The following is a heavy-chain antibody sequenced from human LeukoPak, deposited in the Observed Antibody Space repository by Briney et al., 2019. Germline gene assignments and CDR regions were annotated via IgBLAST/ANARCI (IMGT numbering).Heavy chain of an antibody. CDR1: GDSTSRYY. Sequence: PETLSLTCTVSGDSTSRYYWSWIRQPPGKGLEFLGYIFYSGIVNYNPSLKSRVTMSVDSSKDQVSLKVRSVTAADTAVYYCAGLFSGYDPFDYWGQGILVTVSS. CDR2: IFYSGIV. CDR3: AGLFSGYDPFDY. J-gene: IGHJ4*02. V-gene: IGHV4-59*01. D-gene: IGHD5-12*01.